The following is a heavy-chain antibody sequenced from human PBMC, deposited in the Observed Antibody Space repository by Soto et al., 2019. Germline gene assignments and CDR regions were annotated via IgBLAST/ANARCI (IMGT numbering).Heavy chain of an antibody. D-gene: IGHD2-15*01. J-gene: IGHJ4*02. CDR3: ARRPDTYCSGGTCYSVGYFDY. Sequence: EVQLVQSGAEVRKPGESLKISCKSSGYSFSNYWIGWVRQMPGKGLEWMGIIYPGDSDTRYSPSFQAQVTISADKSIRAAYLRSNSLKASDTAMYYCARRPDTYCSGGTCYSVGYFDYWGQGTLVTVSS. CDR2: IYPGDSDT. CDR1: GYSFSNYW. V-gene: IGHV5-51*03.